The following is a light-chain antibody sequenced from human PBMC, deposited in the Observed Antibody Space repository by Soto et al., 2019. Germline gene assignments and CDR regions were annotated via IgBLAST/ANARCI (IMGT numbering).Light chain of an antibody. CDR1: QGVSSG. V-gene: IGKV1-13*02. CDR2: DAS. J-gene: IGKJ5*01. CDR3: QHFNTYPLS. Sequence: GDRVTITCRASQGVSSGLAWYQQKPGTPPKLLIYDASSLESGVPSRFSGSGSGADFTLTISSLQPEDFATYYCQHFNTYPLSFGQGTRLEIK.